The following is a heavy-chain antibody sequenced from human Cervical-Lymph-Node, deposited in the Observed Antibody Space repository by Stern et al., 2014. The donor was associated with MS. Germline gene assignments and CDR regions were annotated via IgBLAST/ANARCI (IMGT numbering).Heavy chain of an antibody. Sequence: QVQLVQSGAEVKKPGASVKVSCTASGYTFTSHDVHWVRQATGQGLEWLGWMKTNTGATGYAQKFQGRVTMTRDTSTNTAYMDLSSLTSEDTAVYYCAREQWSTGTHFDSWGQGTLVTVSS. CDR1: GYTFTSHD. D-gene: IGHD2-8*01. V-gene: IGHV1-8*02. J-gene: IGHJ4*02. CDR2: MKTNTGAT. CDR3: AREQWSTGTHFDS.